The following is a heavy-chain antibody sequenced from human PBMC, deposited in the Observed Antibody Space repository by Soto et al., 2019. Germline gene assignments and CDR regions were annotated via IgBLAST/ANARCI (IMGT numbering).Heavy chain of an antibody. CDR3: RSGHDSGGDY. CDR2: VKEDGSEK. D-gene: IGHD5-12*01. J-gene: IGHJ4*02. V-gene: IGHV3-7*01. CDR1: GFTFSSYW. Sequence: PGGSLRLSCAASGFTFSSYWMAWVRQAPGKGLEWVANVKEDGSEKNYEDSVKGRFTISRDNAKNSLYLQMNSLRAEDTAVYYCRSGHDSGGDYWGQGTLVTVSS.